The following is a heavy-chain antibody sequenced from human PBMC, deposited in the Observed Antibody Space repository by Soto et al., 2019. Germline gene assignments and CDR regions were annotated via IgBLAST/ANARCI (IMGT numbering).Heavy chain of an antibody. V-gene: IGHV3-7*01. CDR1: GFTFSNSW. CDR2: IKPDGTDK. CDR3: TTIRPTPTFDY. Sequence: GESLKISCAASGFTFSNSWMNWVRQAPGKELEWVANIKPDGTDKYYVDSVKGRFTISRDNAKNALYLQMSSLRAEDTAVYYCTTIRPTPTFDYWGQGALVTVSS. D-gene: IGHD1-26*01. J-gene: IGHJ4*02.